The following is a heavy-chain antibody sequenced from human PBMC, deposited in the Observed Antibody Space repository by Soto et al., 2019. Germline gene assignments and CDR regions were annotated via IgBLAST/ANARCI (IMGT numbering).Heavy chain of an antibody. CDR1: DGSIRSSGDY. CDR3: ARVGTTVTKVYYYYGMDV. CDR2: IYYSGST. J-gene: IGHJ6*02. V-gene: IGHV4-39*01. D-gene: IGHD4-17*01. Sequence: TQCHTWSVADGSIRSSGDYWSWISQPPGKGLECIGSIYYSGSTYYNPSLKSRVTISVDTSKNQFSLKLSSVTAADTAVYYCARVGTTVTKVYYYYGMDVWGQGTTVTVSS.